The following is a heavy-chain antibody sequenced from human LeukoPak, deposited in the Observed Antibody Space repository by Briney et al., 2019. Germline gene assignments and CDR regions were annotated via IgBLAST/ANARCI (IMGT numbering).Heavy chain of an antibody. D-gene: IGHD1-26*01. J-gene: IGHJ4*02. Sequence: GRSLRLSCAASGFTFSSYAMHWVRQAPGKGLEWVAVISYDGSNKYYAGSVKGRFTISKDNSKNTLYLQMNSLRAEDTAVYYCARGGYFGSYFGFNYWGQGTLVTVSS. CDR1: GFTFSSYA. CDR3: ARGGYFGSYFGFNY. CDR2: ISYDGSNK. V-gene: IGHV3-30-3*01.